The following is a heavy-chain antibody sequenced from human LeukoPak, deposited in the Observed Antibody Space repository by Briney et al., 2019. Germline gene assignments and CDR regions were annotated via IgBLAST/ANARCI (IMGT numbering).Heavy chain of an antibody. V-gene: IGHV3-23*01. D-gene: IGHD3-16*01. CDR1: GFTFSSYA. J-gene: IGHJ4*02. CDR2: ISGSDGST. CDR3: ARAMSTFGGVRNYFDS. Sequence: PGGSLRLSCAASGFTFSSYAMSWVRQAPGKGLEWVSAISGSDGSTYYADSVKGRFTISRDNSKNTLYLQMNSLRAEDTAVYYCARAMSTFGGVRNYFDSWGQGTLVTVSS.